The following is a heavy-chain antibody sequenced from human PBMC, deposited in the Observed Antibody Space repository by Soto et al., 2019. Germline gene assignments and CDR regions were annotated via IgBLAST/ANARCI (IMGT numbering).Heavy chain of an antibody. V-gene: IGHV3-23*04. J-gene: IGHJ4*02. CDR1: GFTFSSYA. Sequence: EVQLVESGGGLVKPGRSLRLSCGVSGFTFSSYAMSWVRQAPGKGLEWVSSISGSGSSTYYADSVKGRFTISRDNSKNTLFLQMNSLRAEDTALYYCAKAPHVGATTNFDSWGQGTLVTVSS. CDR2: ISGSGSST. D-gene: IGHD1-26*01. CDR3: AKAPHVGATTNFDS.